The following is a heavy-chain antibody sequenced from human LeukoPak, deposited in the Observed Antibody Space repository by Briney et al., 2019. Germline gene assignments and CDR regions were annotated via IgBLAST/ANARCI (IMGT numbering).Heavy chain of an antibody. Sequence: GASVKVSCKASGYTFTSYAIYWVRQAPGQRLEWMGRINAGNGNTKYSQKFQGRVTITRDTSASTAYMELINLRSEDTAVYYCARSAYYYGSGSPDLIDPWGQGTLVTVSA. CDR2: INAGNGNT. CDR1: GYTFTSYA. CDR3: ARSAYYYGSGSPDLIDP. J-gene: IGHJ5*02. D-gene: IGHD3-10*01. V-gene: IGHV1-3*01.